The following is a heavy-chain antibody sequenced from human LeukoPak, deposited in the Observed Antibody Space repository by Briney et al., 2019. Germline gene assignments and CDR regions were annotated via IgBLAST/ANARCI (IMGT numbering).Heavy chain of an antibody. Sequence: PSGTLSLTCTVSGGSISSSSYYWGWIRQPPGKGLEWIGSIYYSGSTYYNPSLKSRVTISVDTSKNQFSLKLSSVTAADTAVYYCARRPSIRFLEWLNDYWGQGTLVTVSS. CDR1: GGSISSSSYY. J-gene: IGHJ4*02. V-gene: IGHV4-39*01. CDR2: IYYSGST. D-gene: IGHD3-3*01. CDR3: ARRPSIRFLEWLNDY.